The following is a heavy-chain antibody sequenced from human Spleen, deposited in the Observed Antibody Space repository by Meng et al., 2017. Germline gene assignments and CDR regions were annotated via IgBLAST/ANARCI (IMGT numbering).Heavy chain of an antibody. CDR2: IDPSDGTT. Sequence: QVHLVQSGAEVRKPGASVKLSCKASGYTFATHYMHWVRQAPGQGLEWMGIIDPSDGTTNYEQKFQGRVTMTRDTSTSTVYLELSSLRFEDTPVFYCARGSYGFTSLDFWGQGTLVTVSS. CDR1: GYTFATHY. CDR3: ARGSYGFTSLDF. J-gene: IGHJ4*02. D-gene: IGHD5-18*01. V-gene: IGHV1-46*01.